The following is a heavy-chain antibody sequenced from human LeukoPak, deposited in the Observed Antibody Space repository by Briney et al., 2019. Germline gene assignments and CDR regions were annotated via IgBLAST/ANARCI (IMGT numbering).Heavy chain of an antibody. CDR2: ISAYNGNT. CDR1: GYPFSSYR. Sequence: GASVKVSCKASGYPFSSYRISWVRQAPGQGLEWMGWISAYNGNTNYAQKLQGRVTMTTDTSTSTAYMELRSLRSDDTAVYYCARVGDVRYFDLGGYFDYWGQGTLVTVSS. D-gene: IGHD3-9*01. J-gene: IGHJ4*02. CDR3: ARVGDVRYFDLGGYFDY. V-gene: IGHV1-18*01.